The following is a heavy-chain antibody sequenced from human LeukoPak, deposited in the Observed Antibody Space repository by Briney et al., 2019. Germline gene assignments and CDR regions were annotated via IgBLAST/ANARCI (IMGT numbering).Heavy chain of an antibody. V-gene: IGHV3-21*04. D-gene: IGHD3-10*01. CDR1: GFTFSSYS. CDR2: ISSSSSYI. CDR3: ARAYHYYGSGSYYKGYYYGMDV. J-gene: IGHJ6*02. Sequence: GGSLRLSCAASGFTFSSYSMNWVRQAPGKGLEWVSSISSSSSYIYYADSVKGRFTISRDNAKNSLYLQMNSLRAEDTAVYYCARAYHYYGSGSYYKGYYYGMDVWGQGTTVTVSS.